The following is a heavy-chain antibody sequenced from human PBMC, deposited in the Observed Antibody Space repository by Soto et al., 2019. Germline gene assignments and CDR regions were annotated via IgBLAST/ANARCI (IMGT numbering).Heavy chain of an antibody. Sequence: PGGSLRLSCAASGFTFSNAWMNWVRQAPGKGLEWVGRIKSKTDGGTTDYAAPVKGRFTISRDDSKNTLYLQMNSLKTEDTAVYYCTTGWIAAASKLPYYYYYGMDVWGQGTTVTVSS. CDR1: GFTFSNAW. V-gene: IGHV3-15*07. CDR3: TTGWIAAASKLPYYYYYGMDV. J-gene: IGHJ6*02. D-gene: IGHD6-13*01. CDR2: IKSKTDGGTT.